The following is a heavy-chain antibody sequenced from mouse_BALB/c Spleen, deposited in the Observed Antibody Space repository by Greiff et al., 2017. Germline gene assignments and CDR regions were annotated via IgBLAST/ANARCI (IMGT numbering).Heavy chain of an antibody. Sequence: EVQLVESGGGLVQPGGSRKLSCAASGFTFSSFGMHWVRQAPEKGLEWVAYISSGSSTIYYADTVKGRFTISRDNPKNTLFLQMTSLRSEDTAMYYCARRGYGSSYFDYWGQGTTLTVSS. V-gene: IGHV5-17*02. D-gene: IGHD1-1*01. CDR2: ISSGSSTI. CDR3: ARRGYGSSYFDY. CDR1: GFTFSSFG. J-gene: IGHJ2*01.